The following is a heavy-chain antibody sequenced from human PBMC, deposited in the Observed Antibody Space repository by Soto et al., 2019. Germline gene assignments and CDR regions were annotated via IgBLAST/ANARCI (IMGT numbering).Heavy chain of an antibody. Sequence: QVQLVQSGAEVKKPGASVKVSCKASGYTFTGYYMHWVRQAPGQGLEWMGWINPNSGGTNYAQKFQGRVTMARDTSISIAYMELSRLRSDETAVYYCARERRAVAGNWFDPWGQGTLVTVSS. CDR3: ARERRAVAGNWFDP. D-gene: IGHD6-19*01. J-gene: IGHJ5*02. CDR2: INPNSGGT. V-gene: IGHV1-2*02. CDR1: GYTFTGYY.